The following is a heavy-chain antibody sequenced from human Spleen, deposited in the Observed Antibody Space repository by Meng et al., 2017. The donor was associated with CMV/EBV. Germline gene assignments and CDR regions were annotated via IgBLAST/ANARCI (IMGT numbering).Heavy chain of an antibody. Sequence: ASVKVSCKASGYNLTGYYIHWVRQAPGQGLEWMGWINPNSGGTNYAQKFQGRVTMTGDTSITTANMELSRLRSDDMAVYYCARVKRYCTGGSCSSTGYYGMDVWGQGTTVTVSS. CDR1: GYNLTGYY. CDR2: INPNSGGT. V-gene: IGHV1-2*02. J-gene: IGHJ6*02. D-gene: IGHD2-15*01. CDR3: ARVKRYCTGGSCSSTGYYGMDV.